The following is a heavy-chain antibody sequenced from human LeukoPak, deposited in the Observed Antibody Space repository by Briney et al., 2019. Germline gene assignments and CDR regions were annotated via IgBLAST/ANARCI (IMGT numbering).Heavy chain of an antibody. J-gene: IGHJ4*02. CDR1: GFTFGSYS. D-gene: IGHD1-26*01. V-gene: IGHV3-48*01. CDR2: ISSGSSIM. Sequence: GGSLRLSCVASGFTFGSYSMNWVRQAPGKGLEWVSYISSGSSIMYYADSVKGRFTISRDDSKNTLYLQMNSLRAEETAVYYCATRYGGNYYDYWGQGTLVTVSS. CDR3: ATRYGGNYYDY.